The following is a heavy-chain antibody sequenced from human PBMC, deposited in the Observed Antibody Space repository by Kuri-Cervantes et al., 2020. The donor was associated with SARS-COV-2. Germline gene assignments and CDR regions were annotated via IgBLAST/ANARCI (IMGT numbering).Heavy chain of an antibody. D-gene: IGHD1-1*01. Sequence: ASGCTFSGHWIHWVRQAPGKGLVWVSRINPDGGYTNNADSVKGRFTLSRDNAKNMLFLQMNSLRAEDTAVYYCVRDGDHWNFDYWGQGTLVTVSS. J-gene: IGHJ4*02. V-gene: IGHV3-74*01. CDR3: VRDGDHWNFDY. CDR1: GCTFSGHW. CDR2: INPDGGYT.